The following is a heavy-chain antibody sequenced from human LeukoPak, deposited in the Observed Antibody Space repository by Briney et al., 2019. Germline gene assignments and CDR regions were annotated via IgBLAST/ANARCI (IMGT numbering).Heavy chain of an antibody. D-gene: IGHD6-13*01. CDR1: GFTFSSYW. J-gene: IGHJ6*03. CDR3: ARARSSSWYRNYYYYMDV. CDR2: IKTDGSNT. V-gene: IGHV3-74*01. Sequence: PGGSLRLSCAASGFTFSSYWMHWVRQAPGKGLVWVSRIKTDGSNTNYADSVKGRFTISRDNAKNTLYLQMSSLRAEDTAVYYCARARSSSWYRNYYYYMDVWGKGTTVTVSS.